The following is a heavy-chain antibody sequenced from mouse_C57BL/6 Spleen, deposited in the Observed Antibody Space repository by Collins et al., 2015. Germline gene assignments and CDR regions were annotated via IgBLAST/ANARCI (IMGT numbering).Heavy chain of an antibody. CDR2: IYPGTGNS. CDR3: ARDNYGNYIDY. D-gene: IGHD2-1*01. CDR1: GYTFTDYY. V-gene: IGHV1-76*01. Sequence: QVQLKQSGAELVRPGASVKLSCKASGYTFTDYYINWVKQRPGQGLEWIARIYPGTGNSYYSEKFKGKATLTADKSSSTAYMQLSSLTSEDSAVYYCARDNYGNYIDYWGQGTTLTVS. J-gene: IGHJ2*01.